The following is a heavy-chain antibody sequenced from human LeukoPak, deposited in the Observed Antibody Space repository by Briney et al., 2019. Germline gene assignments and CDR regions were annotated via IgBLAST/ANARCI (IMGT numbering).Heavy chain of an antibody. CDR2: IKQDASEA. CDR1: EFTFSTYW. J-gene: IGHJ4*02. CDR3: AKVHSGSYPENY. Sequence: PGGSLRLACAASEFTFSTYWMSWVRQAPGKGLEWVANIKQDASEAYYVDSVKGRFTISRDNAKNSVYLQMDSLRAEDTAVYYCAKVHSGSYPENYWGQGTLVTVSS. V-gene: IGHV3-7*03. D-gene: IGHD1-26*01.